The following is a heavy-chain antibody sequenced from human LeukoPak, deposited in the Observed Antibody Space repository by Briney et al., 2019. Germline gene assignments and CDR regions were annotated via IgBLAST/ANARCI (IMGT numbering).Heavy chain of an antibody. Sequence: ASVKVSCKASGYTFTKYYMHWGRQAPGQGLEWMGIINPSGGSTLYAQKFQGRVTLTRDTSTTTVYMEVTSLRSEDTAVYYCAREEMMVVLALDLWGQGTMVTVSS. J-gene: IGHJ3*01. D-gene: IGHD3-22*01. CDR2: INPSGGST. CDR3: AREEMMVVLALDL. V-gene: IGHV1-46*01. CDR1: GYTFTKYY.